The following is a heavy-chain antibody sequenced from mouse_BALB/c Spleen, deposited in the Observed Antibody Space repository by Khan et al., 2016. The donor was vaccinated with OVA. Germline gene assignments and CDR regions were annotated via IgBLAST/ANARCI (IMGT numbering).Heavy chain of an antibody. D-gene: IGHD1-1*02. J-gene: IGHJ4*01. CDR2: IWGGGST. CDR1: GFSLTDHG. Sequence: VQLQESGPGLVAPSQSLSITCTVSGFSLTDHGVSWIRQPPGKGLEWLGVIWGGGSTYSNSVLKSRLNISKDNSKTQVFLKMNSLQTDDTAMYYCAKQIWSPYYGMDYWGQGTSVTVSS. CDR3: AKQIWSPYYGMDY. V-gene: IGHV2-6-5*01.